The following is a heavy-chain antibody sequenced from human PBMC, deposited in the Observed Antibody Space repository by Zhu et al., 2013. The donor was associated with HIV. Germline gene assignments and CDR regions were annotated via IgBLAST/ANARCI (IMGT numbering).Heavy chain of an antibody. CDR3: ARVPYYYDSSGRTFDY. Sequence: QVQLVQSGAEVKKPGASVKVSCKASGYTFTGYYMHWVRQAPGQGLEWMGWINPNSGGTNYAQKFQGRVTMTRDTSISTAYMELSRLRSDDTAVYYCARVPYYYDSSGRTFDYWGQGTLVTVSS. J-gene: IGHJ4*02. V-gene: IGHV1-2*02. D-gene: IGHD3-22*01. CDR2: INPNSGGT. CDR1: GYTFTGYY.